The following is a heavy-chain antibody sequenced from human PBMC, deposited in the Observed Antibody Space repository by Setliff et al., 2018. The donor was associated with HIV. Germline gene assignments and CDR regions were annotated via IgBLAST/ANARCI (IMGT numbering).Heavy chain of an antibody. CDR3: ARHEAVAGKVNYYYGMDV. Sequence: SETLSLTCTVSGGSITSYYWNWIRQPPGKGLEWIGRIYYSGSTYYNPSLKSRVTISVDTSKNQFSLKLSSVTAADTAVYYCARHEAVAGKVNYYYGMDVWGQGTTVTVSS. J-gene: IGHJ6*02. CDR1: GGSITSYY. CDR2: IYYSGST. D-gene: IGHD6-19*01. V-gene: IGHV4-59*05.